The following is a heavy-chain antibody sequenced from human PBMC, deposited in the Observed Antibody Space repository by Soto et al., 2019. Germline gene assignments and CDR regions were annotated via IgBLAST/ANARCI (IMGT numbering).Heavy chain of an antibody. D-gene: IGHD2-21*01. CDR3: AKDLFPTSGQRFFFES. J-gene: IGHJ4*02. CDR1: GFTFITYA. V-gene: IGHV3-23*01. CDR2: ILHDETP. Sequence: GWSLRLSCAASGFTFITYAMTWVRQAPGRGLEWVSTILHDETPFYTDSVKGRFTISRDNVRGTLYLQMNGLRVEDAALYFCAKDLFPTSGQRFFFESWGQGSLVTVSS.